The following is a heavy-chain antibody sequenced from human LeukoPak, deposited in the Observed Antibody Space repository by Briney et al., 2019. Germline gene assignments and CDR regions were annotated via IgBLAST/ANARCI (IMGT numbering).Heavy chain of an antibody. V-gene: IGHV3-64*04. CDR2: ISSNGDST. D-gene: IGHD6-13*01. J-gene: IGHJ3*02. Sequence: PGGSLRLSCSVSGFSFSSYAMHWVRQAPGKGLEYVSSISSNGDSTYYADSVKGRFTISRDNSKNTLYLQMNSLRAEDTTVYYCAKAEGFYSSRWFVFDIWGQGSMVTVSS. CDR3: AKAEGFYSSRWFVFDI. CDR1: GFSFSSYA.